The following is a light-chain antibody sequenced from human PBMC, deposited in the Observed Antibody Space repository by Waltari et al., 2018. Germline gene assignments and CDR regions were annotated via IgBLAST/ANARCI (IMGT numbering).Light chain of an antibody. Sequence: QTVVTQEPSFSVSPGGTVTLTCGLISGSVSTNFYPTWYQQTPGQAPRTLLYSTNTRASGVPDRFSGSILGNNAALTITGAQADDESDYYCVLYMGSGISVFGGGTKLTVL. CDR2: STN. J-gene: IGLJ3*02. CDR1: SGSVSTNFY. CDR3: VLYMGSGISV. V-gene: IGLV8-61*01.